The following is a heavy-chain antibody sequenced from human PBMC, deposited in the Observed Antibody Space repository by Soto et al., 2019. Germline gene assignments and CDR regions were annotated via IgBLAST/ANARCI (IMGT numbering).Heavy chain of an antibody. CDR3: AGGGAGSAPFTWNPPDH. Sequence: QMQLVQSGAEVKKTGSSVTVSCKALGNTFTYRYLHWVRQAPGQALEWMGWITPFSGDVHYAQKFQERVPITRDRSINTAYMQMSSLRSEDTAMYFCAGGGAGSAPFTWNPPDHGGQGTLVTVSS. CDR2: ITPFSGDV. CDR1: GNTFTYRY. V-gene: IGHV1-45*02. J-gene: IGHJ4*02. D-gene: IGHD1-1*01.